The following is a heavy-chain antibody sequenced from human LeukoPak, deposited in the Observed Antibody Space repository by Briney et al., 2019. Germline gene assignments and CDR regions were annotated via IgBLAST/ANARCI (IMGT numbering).Heavy chain of an antibody. CDR3: ARVAENA. V-gene: IGHV3-9*01. J-gene: IGHJ5*02. CDR2: ISWNSGSI. Sequence: GGSLRLSCAASGFTFDDYAMHWVRQAPGKGLEWVSGISWNSGSIGYADSVKGRFTISRDNGKNSLYLQMNNLRAEDTAVYYCARVAENAWGQGTLVTVSS. CDR1: GFTFDDYA.